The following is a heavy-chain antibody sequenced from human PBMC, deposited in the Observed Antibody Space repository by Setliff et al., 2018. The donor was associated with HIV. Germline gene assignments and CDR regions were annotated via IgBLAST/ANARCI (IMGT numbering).Heavy chain of an antibody. D-gene: IGHD3-3*01. CDR1: GYTFSNYG. V-gene: IGHV1-69*11. J-gene: IGHJ4*02. Sequence: SVKVSCKASGYTFSNYGITWVRQAPGQGLEWMGSLIPALGEPHYAQSVQGRAAITADDSTHTAYLELVNLRSDDTATFYCGRGTLYGVSDYWGPGTLVTVSS. CDR2: LIPALGEP. CDR3: GRGTLYGVSDY.